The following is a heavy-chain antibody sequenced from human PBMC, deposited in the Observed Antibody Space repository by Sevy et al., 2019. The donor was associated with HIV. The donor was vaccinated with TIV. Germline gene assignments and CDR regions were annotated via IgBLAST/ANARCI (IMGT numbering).Heavy chain of an antibody. D-gene: IGHD3-10*01. CDR3: ARGRRMVRGVIKPNNWFDP. CDR1: GGSFSGYY. J-gene: IGHJ5*02. Sequence: SETLSLTCAVYGGSFSGYYWSWIRQPPGKGLEWIGEFNHSGSTNYNPSLKSRVTISVDTSKNQFSLKLSSVTAADTAVYYCARGRRMVRGVIKPNNWFDPWGQGTLVTVSS. V-gene: IGHV4-34*01. CDR2: FNHSGST.